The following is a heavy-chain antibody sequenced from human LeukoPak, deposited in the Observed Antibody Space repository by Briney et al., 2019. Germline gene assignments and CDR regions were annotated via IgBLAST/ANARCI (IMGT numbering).Heavy chain of an antibody. D-gene: IGHD2-2*01. Sequence: AGGSLRLSCAASGFTFSSYGMHRVRQAPGKGLEWVAFIRYDGSNKYYADSVKGRFTISRDNSKNTLYLQMNSLRAEDTAVYYCAKDQDIVVVPAATGFDYWGQGTLVTVSS. CDR2: IRYDGSNK. J-gene: IGHJ4*02. CDR1: GFTFSSYG. CDR3: AKDQDIVVVPAATGFDY. V-gene: IGHV3-30*02.